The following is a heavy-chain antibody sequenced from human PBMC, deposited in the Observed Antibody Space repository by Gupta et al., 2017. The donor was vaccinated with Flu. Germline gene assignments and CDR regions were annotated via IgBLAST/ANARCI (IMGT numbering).Heavy chain of an antibody. CDR3: TADGVGHTTTDY. D-gene: IGHD1-26*01. J-gene: IGHJ4*02. Sequence: EVHLVESGGGLLKPGGSLRLSCAASGFTFTNTWMSWVRQAPGKGLEWVGRIKSNPDGGKTEYTAPVKGRFTISRDDSKDTLYLQMNSLKSEDTAVYYCTADGVGHTTTDYWGQGTRVTVSS. CDR1: GFTFTNTW. V-gene: IGHV3-15*01. CDR2: IKSNPDGGKT.